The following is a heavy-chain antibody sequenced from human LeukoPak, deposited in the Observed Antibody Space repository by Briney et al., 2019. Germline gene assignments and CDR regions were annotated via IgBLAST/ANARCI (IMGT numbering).Heavy chain of an antibody. D-gene: IGHD2/OR15-2a*01. CDR3: ARAGRGTFDY. CDR2: IYYSGST. CDR1: GGSISSSSYY. V-gene: IGHV4-39*07. Sequence: PSETLSLTCTVSGGSISSSSYYWGWIRQPPGKGLEWIGSIYYSGSTYYNPSLKSRVTISVDTSKNQFSLKLSSVTAADTAVYYCARAGRGTFDYWGQGTLVTVSS. J-gene: IGHJ4*02.